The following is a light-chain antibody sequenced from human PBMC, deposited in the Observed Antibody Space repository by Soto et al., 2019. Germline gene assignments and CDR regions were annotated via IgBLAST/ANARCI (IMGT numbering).Light chain of an antibody. V-gene: IGKV3-20*01. CDR2: GAS. Sequence: EIVLTQSPGTLSLSPGERATLSCRASQSISSSYLAWYQHKPGQTPMLLIYGASSRATGIPDRFSGSGYGTDLTVTISSLEPEDFAVYYGRHYGSTSLTCGQGTKVEIK. CDR1: QSISSSY. CDR3: RHYGSTSLT. J-gene: IGKJ1*01.